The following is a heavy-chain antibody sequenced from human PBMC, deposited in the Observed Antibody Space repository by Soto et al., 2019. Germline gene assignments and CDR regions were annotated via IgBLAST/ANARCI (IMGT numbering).Heavy chain of an antibody. Sequence: ASVKVSCKTSGYTFTNYAIHWVRQAPGQRLEWMGWINAGNGNTKYSQKFQGRVIITRDTSASTAYLELGGLTSEDTAVYYCARAPRSAGYYYYAMYVWGQGTTVTVSS. D-gene: IGHD3-10*01. J-gene: IGHJ6*02. V-gene: IGHV1-3*01. CDR3: ARAPRSAGYYYYAMYV. CDR1: GYTFTNYA. CDR2: INAGNGNT.